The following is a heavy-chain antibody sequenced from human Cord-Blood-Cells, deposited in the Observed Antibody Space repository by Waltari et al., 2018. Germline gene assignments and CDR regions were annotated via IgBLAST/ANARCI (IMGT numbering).Heavy chain of an antibody. CDR2: IIPIFGTA. V-gene: IGHV1-69*01. CDR1: GGTFSSYA. J-gene: IGHJ6*02. CDR3: ARTLYCSGGSCYYYYGMDV. Sequence: QVQLVQSGAEVKQPWSAGKSSGKASGGTFSSYAISWVRQAPGQGLEWMGGIIPIFGTANYAQKFQGRVTITADESTSTAYMELSSLRSEDTAVYYCARTLYCSGGSCYYYYGMDVWDQGP. D-gene: IGHD2-15*01.